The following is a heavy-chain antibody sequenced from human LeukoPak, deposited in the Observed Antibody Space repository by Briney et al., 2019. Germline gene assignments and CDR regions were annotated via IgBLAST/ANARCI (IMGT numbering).Heavy chain of an antibody. D-gene: IGHD6-13*01. J-gene: IGHJ3*01. Sequence: PSQTLSLTCTVSGCSISSGGYSWSWIRQPPGKGLEWIGNIHHSGGTYYNPSLKSRLTISVDRSKNQFPLTLNSVTAADTAAYFCARDLPLAAAAKDVFDLWGQGTLVTVSS. CDR2: IHHSGGT. V-gene: IGHV4-30-2*01. CDR1: GCSISSGGYS. CDR3: ARDLPLAAAAKDVFDL.